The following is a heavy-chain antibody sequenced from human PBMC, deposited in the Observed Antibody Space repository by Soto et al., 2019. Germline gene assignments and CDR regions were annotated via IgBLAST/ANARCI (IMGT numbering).Heavy chain of an antibody. CDR2: IYYSGGT. D-gene: IGHD3-3*01. CDR3: AIHLAADFWSGYARGLGNWFDP. CDR1: GGSISSSSYY. V-gene: IGHV4-39*01. J-gene: IGHJ5*02. Sequence: SETLSLTCTVSGGSISSSSYYWGWIRQPPGKGLEWIGSIYYSGGTYYNPSLKSRVNISVDTSKKQFSLNLSSVTAAVTAVYYCAIHLAADFWSGYARGLGNWFDPWGQGTLVTVSS.